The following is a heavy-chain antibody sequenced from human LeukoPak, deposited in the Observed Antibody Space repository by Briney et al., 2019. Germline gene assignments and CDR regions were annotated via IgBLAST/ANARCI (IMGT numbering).Heavy chain of an antibody. CDR1: GFTFSSYS. V-gene: IGHV3-21*01. D-gene: IGHD3-22*01. J-gene: IGHJ4*02. CDR3: ARGRMETYYYDSSGYSTAVY. CDR2: ISSSSGYI. Sequence: PGGSLRLSCAASGFTFSSYSMNCVRQAPGKRLEWVSSISSSSGYIYYADSVKGRFTISRDNAKNSLYLQMNSLRAEDTAVCYCARGRMETYYYDSSGYSTAVYWGQGTLVTVSS.